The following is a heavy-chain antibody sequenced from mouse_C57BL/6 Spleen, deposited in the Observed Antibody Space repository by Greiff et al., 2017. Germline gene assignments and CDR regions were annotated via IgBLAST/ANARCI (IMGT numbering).Heavy chain of an antibody. D-gene: IGHD3-2*02. CDR2: IDPSDSYT. V-gene: IGHV1-69*01. Sequence: VQLQQPGAELVMPGASVKLSCKASGYTFTSYWMHWVKQRPGQGLEWIGEIDPSDSYTNYNQKFKGKSTLTVDKSSITAYMQLSSLTSEDSAVYYCARKAQATWFAYWGQGTLVTVSA. CDR1: GYTFTSYW. J-gene: IGHJ3*01. CDR3: ARKAQATWFAY.